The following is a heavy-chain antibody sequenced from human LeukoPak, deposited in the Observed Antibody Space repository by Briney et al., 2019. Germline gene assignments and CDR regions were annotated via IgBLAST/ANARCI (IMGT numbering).Heavy chain of an antibody. V-gene: IGHV1-2*02. CDR2: INGNDGTT. D-gene: IGHD6-13*01. J-gene: IGHJ4*02. CDR1: GYSFTDYY. Sequence: ASVKVSCKTSGYSFTDYYIHWVRQIPGQGFEWMGWINGNDGTTKFAPKFQDRVTLTRDTSISTAYMDLTNVTSDDSAIYHCARDEGSTYTQLDSWGQGTLVTVSS. CDR3: ARDEGSTYTQLDS.